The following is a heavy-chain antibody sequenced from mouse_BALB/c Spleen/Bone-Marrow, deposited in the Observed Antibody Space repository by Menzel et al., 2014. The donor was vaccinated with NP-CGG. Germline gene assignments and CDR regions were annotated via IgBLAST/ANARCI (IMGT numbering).Heavy chain of an antibody. J-gene: IGHJ2*01. V-gene: IGHV1-63*02. CDR1: GYSSTNYY. Sequence: QVQLQQSGTELVRPGTSVIISCKASGYSSTNYYLGWVKRRPGHGLEWIGDIYPGGGYTDYSERFKGKATLTADTSSSTAYMHLSSLTSEDSAVYFCARDYNYKDFFDYWGQGTTLTVSS. CDR3: ARDYNYKDFFDY. D-gene: IGHD1-3*01. CDR2: IYPGGGYT.